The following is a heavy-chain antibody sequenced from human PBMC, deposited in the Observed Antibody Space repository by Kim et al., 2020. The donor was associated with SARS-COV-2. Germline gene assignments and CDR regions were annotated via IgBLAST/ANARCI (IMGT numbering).Heavy chain of an antibody. V-gene: IGHV4-39*01. J-gene: IGHJ3*02. D-gene: IGHD1-26*01. CDR3: ARHSVGAIFLRDDAFDI. Sequence: SETLSLTCTVSGGSISSSSYYWGWIRQPPGKGLEWIGSIYYSGSTYYNPSLKSRVTISVDTSKNQFSLKLSSVTAADTAVYYCARHSVGAIFLRDDAFDIWGQGTMVTVSS. CDR1: GGSISSSSYY. CDR2: IYYSGST.